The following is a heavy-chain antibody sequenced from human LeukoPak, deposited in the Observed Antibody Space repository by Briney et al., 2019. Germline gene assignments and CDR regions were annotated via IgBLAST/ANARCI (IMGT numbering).Heavy chain of an antibody. Sequence: PSETLSLTCAVYGGSFSGYYWSWIRQPPGKGLEWIGEINHSGSNNYNPSLKSRVTISVDTSKNQFSLKLSSVTAADTAVYYCARGKGGRSDSSGYYPNWGQGTLVTVSS. CDR2: INHSGSN. V-gene: IGHV4-34*01. D-gene: IGHD3-22*01. CDR1: GGSFSGYY. CDR3: ARGKGGRSDSSGYYPN. J-gene: IGHJ4*02.